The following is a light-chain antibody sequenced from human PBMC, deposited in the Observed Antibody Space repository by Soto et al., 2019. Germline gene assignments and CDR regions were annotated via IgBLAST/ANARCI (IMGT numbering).Light chain of an antibody. CDR3: QQYNNWPPAWT. CDR1: QSVRSN. CDR2: GAS. V-gene: IGKV3-15*01. J-gene: IGKJ1*01. Sequence: EIVMTQSPATLSVSPGERATLSCRASQSVRSNLAWYQQKPGQSPRLLIYGASTRATGIPARFSGSGSGTQFTLNISSLQSEDFAVYYCQQYNNWPPAWTFGQGTKVDIK.